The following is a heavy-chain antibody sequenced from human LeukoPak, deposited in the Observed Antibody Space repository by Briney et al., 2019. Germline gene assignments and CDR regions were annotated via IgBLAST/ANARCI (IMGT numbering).Heavy chain of an antibody. D-gene: IGHD3-3*01. CDR1: GYTFTGYY. V-gene: IGHV1-2*02. CDR3: ARVSRGDFWSGTPYYFDY. Sequence: ASVKVSCKASGYTFTGYYMHWVRKAPGQGLEWMGWINPNSGGTNYAQKFQGRVTMTRDTSISTAYMELSRLRSDDTAVYYCARVSRGDFWSGTPYYFDYWGQGTLVTVSP. J-gene: IGHJ4*02. CDR2: INPNSGGT.